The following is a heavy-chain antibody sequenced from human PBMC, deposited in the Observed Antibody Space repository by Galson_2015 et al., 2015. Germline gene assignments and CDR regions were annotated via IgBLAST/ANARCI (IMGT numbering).Heavy chain of an antibody. D-gene: IGHD6-19*01. CDR2: MNPNSGNT. V-gene: IGHV1-8*01. Sequence: SVTVSCKASGYIFTSYDINWVRQTPGQGLEWMGWMNPNSGNTVYAQKFQGRVTMTREISIITAYMEWSSLRSEDTAVYYCAIGQWLDPWGQGTLVTVSS. J-gene: IGHJ5*02. CDR3: AIGQWLDP. CDR1: GYIFTSYD.